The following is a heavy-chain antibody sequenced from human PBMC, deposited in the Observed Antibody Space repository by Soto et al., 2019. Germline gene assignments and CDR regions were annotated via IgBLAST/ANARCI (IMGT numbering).Heavy chain of an antibody. V-gene: IGHV1-2*04. Sequence: QVQLVQSGAEVKKPGASVKVSCKASGYTFTGYYMHWVRQAPGQRLEWMGWINPNSGGTNYAQKFQGWVTMTRATSNSTAYMELSRLRSDATAVYYCARGLLGYCSGGSCYSSDWFDPWGQGTLVTVSS. CDR1: GYTFTGYY. CDR3: ARGLLGYCSGGSCYSSDWFDP. D-gene: IGHD2-15*01. CDR2: INPNSGGT. J-gene: IGHJ5*02.